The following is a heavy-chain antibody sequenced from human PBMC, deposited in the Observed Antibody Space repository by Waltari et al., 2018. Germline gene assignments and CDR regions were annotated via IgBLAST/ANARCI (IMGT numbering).Heavy chain of an antibody. CDR1: GFTFSLHA. CDR2: CSGSGATT. D-gene: IGHD4-17*01. Sequence: EGQLLESGGALVQPGGSLRLSCAASGFTFSLHAMTWVRQASGKGPEVVSGCSGSGATTNYADSVKGRFTVSRDNSKNTLYLQMTSLRVDDTAIYYCSKDTVTTGGSWGQGTLVTVSS. J-gene: IGHJ5*02. V-gene: IGHV3-23*01. CDR3: SKDTVTTGGS.